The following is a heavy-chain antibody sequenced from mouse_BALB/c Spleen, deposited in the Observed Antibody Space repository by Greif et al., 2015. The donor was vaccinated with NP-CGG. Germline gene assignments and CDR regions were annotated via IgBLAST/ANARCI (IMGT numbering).Heavy chain of an antibody. D-gene: IGHD2-3*01. J-gene: IGHJ4*01. Sequence: QVQLQQPGAELVKPGASVKLSCKASGYTFTSYWMHWVKQRPGQGLEWIGEINPSNGRTNYNEKFKSKATLTVDKSSITAYMQLSSLTSEDSAVYYSAIYDGYYYYAMDYWSQGPSVTVSS. V-gene: IGHV1S81*02. CDR3: AIYDGYYYYAMDY. CDR2: INPSNGRT. CDR1: GYTFTSYW.